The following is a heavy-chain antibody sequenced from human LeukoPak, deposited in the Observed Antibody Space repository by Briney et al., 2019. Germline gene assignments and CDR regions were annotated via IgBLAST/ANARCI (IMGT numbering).Heavy chain of an antibody. CDR2: IYWDDDK. D-gene: IGHD3-22*01. CDR3: AHLSAYDSSGYYFDYFDY. Sequence: SGPTLVNPTQTLTLTCTFSGFSLSTSGVGVGWIRQPPGKALEWLALIYWDDDKRYSPSLKSRLTITKDTSKNQVVLTMTNMDPVDTATYYCAHLSAYDSSGYYFDYFDYWGQGTLVTVSS. CDR1: GFSLSTSGVG. V-gene: IGHV2-5*02. J-gene: IGHJ4*02.